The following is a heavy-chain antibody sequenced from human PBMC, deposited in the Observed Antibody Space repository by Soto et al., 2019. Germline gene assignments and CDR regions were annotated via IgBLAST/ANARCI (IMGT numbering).Heavy chain of an antibody. J-gene: IGHJ3*02. V-gene: IGHV4-39*01. CDR1: GGSISSCDFY. CDR2: MYYSGTT. Sequence: PSETLSLTCTVSGGSISSCDFYWGWLRQPPGKGLDFIGSMYYSGTTYYNPSLKSRVTISVDTSKNQFSLKLSSETAADTAVYYCARHSPYYDYIWGSYQYAFDIWGQGTMVTVSS. CDR3: ARHSPYYDYIWGSYQYAFDI. D-gene: IGHD3-16*02.